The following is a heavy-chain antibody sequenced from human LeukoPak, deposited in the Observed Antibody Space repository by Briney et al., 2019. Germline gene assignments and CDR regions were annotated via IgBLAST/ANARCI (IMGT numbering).Heavy chain of an antibody. J-gene: IGHJ4*02. CDR3: TRDLDASTGWFDY. D-gene: IGHD6-19*01. CDR1: GFTVSSNY. Sequence: PGGSLRLSCAASGFTVSSNYMTWVRQAPGKGLEWVGFIRSKAYGGTTEYAASVKGRFTISRDDSKSIAYLQMNSLKTEDTAVYYCTRDLDASTGWFDYWGQGTLVTVSS. CDR2: IRSKAYGGTT. V-gene: IGHV3-49*04.